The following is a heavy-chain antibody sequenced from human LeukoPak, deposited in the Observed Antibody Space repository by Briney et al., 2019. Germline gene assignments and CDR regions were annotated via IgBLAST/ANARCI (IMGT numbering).Heavy chain of an antibody. D-gene: IGHD5-24*01. Sequence: SETLFLTCTVSGGSISNYYWGWIRQPPGEGLEWIGSIYYSGSTYYNSSLQSRVTISVHMSNNQFALKLSSVTAADTAVYYCARIVEMATTIFDYWGQGTLVTVSS. CDR2: IYYSGST. CDR3: ARIVEMATTIFDY. J-gene: IGHJ4*02. V-gene: IGHV4-39*06. CDR1: GGSISNYY.